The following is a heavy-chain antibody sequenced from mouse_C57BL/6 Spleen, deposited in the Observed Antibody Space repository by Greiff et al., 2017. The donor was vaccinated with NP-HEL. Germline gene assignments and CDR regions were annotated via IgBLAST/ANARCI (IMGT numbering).Heavy chain of an antibody. J-gene: IGHJ3*01. CDR3: ARDGRWLLGFAY. Sequence: EVQLQQSGPELVKPGASVKLSCKASGYSFTGYYMHWVKQSPEKSLEWIGEINPSTGGTTYNQKFTAKATLTVDKSSSTAYMQLKSLTSEDSAVYYCARDGRWLLGFAYWGQGTLVTVSA. CDR1: GYSFTGYY. CDR2: INPSTGGT. D-gene: IGHD2-3*01. V-gene: IGHV1-42*01.